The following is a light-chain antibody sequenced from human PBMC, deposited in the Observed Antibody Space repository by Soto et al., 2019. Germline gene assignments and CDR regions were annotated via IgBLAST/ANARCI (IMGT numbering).Light chain of an antibody. V-gene: IGKV3-20*01. CDR3: QQYGSSPPLT. Sequence: EIVLTQSPGTLSLSPGERATLSCRASQSVSSSTLAWYQQTPGQAPRLLIYGASSRATGIPDRFSGSGSGTDLPLTISRLEPEDFAVYYCQQYGSSPPLTFGGGTKVELK. J-gene: IGKJ4*01. CDR1: QSVSSST. CDR2: GAS.